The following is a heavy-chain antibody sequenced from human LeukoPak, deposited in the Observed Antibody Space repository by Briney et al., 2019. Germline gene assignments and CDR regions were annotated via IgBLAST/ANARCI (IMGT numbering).Heavy chain of an antibody. D-gene: IGHD2-15*01. CDR1: GNTFTSYY. J-gene: IGHJ4*02. V-gene: IGHV1-46*01. CDR2: INPSGDRT. CDR3: ARDYRDCSGGSCYSGPFDY. Sequence: ASVKVSFKASGNTFTSYYMHWVRQAPGQGLEWMGIINPSGDRTSYAQKFQGRVTMTRDTSTSTVYMELSSLRSEDTAVYYCARDYRDCSGGSCYSGPFDYWGQGTLVTVSS.